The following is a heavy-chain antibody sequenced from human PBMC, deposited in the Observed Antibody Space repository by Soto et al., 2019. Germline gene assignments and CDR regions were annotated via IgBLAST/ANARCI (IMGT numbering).Heavy chain of an antibody. CDR3: AREVLDSSSSGWHFDL. CDR1: GFTFSGYD. J-gene: IGHJ2*01. D-gene: IGHD6-6*01. CDR2: IGRGGDT. V-gene: IGHV3-13*01. Sequence: EVQLVESGGGLVEPGGSLRLSCAASGFTFSGYDMHWVRQVTGKGLEWVSAIGRGGDTYYPGSVKGRFTISRENVKNSLHLQMNSLRAGDTGMYYCAREVLDSSSSGWHFDLWGRGTLVTVSS.